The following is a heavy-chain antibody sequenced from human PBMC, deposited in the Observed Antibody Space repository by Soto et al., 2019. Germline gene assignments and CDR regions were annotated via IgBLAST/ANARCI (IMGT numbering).Heavy chain of an antibody. Sequence: SETLSLTCTVSGGSISSYYWSWIRQPPGKGLEWIGYIYYSGSTNYNPSLKSRVTISVDTSKNQFSLKLSSVTAADTAVYYCATSLGGYFSSSSCYHYWLDPSGQRSPVIGSS. CDR3: ATSLGGYFSSSSCYHYWLDP. J-gene: IGHJ5*02. CDR2: IYYSGST. V-gene: IGHV4-59*01. CDR1: GGSISSYY. D-gene: IGHD2-2*03.